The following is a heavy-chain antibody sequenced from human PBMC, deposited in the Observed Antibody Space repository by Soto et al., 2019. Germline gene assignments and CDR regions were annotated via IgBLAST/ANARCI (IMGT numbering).Heavy chain of an antibody. D-gene: IGHD6-13*01. J-gene: IGHJ5*02. V-gene: IGHV3-48*01. Sequence: EVPLVESGGGLVQPGGSLRLSCAASGFTFSSYSMNWVRQAPGKGLEWVSYISSSSSTIYYADSVKGRFTISRDNAKNSLYPQMNSLRAEDTAVYYCARGRIAAAGRWFDPWGQGTLVTVSS. CDR3: ARGRIAAAGRWFDP. CDR2: ISSSSSTI. CDR1: GFTFSSYS.